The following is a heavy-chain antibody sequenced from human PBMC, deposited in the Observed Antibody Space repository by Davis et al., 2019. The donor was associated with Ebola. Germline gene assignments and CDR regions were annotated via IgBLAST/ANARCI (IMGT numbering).Heavy chain of an antibody. Sequence: PSETLSLTCTVSGGSFTSSNYYWAWIRQPPGKGLEWIGSIYHSGTTYFNPSLKSRATISVDTPKNQFSLKLRTVTGADTAVYYCARHRDTSGWYGWFDPWGHGTLVSVSS. CDR2: IYHSGTT. D-gene: IGHD6-19*01. J-gene: IGHJ5*02. CDR3: ARHRDTSGWYGWFDP. CDR1: GGSFTSSNYY. V-gene: IGHV4-39*01.